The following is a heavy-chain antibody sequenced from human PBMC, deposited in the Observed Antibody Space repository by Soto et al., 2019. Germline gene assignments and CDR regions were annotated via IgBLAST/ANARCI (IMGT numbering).Heavy chain of an antibody. CDR2: IWYDGSNK. D-gene: IGHD3-3*01. J-gene: IGHJ6*02. CDR1: GFTFSNYA. V-gene: IGHV3-33*08. Sequence: GGSLRLSCAASGFTFSNYAMHWVRQAPGKGPEWVAVIWYDGSNKYYADSVKGRFTISRDNSKNTLYLQMNSLRAEDTAVYYRARTYYDFWSGYGGPYGMDVWGQGTTVTVSS. CDR3: ARTYYDFWSGYGGPYGMDV.